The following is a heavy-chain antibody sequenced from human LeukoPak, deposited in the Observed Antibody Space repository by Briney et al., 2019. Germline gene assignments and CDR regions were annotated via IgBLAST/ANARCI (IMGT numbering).Heavy chain of an antibody. Sequence: SETLSLTCTVSGGSISSSYWSWIRLPPGKGLEWIGYIYYTGATYYNPSLKSRVTISLDTSKNQFSLKLSSVTAADAAVYYCARAGYSYGTGYYFDYWGQGALVTVSS. CDR2: IYYTGAT. J-gene: IGHJ4*02. D-gene: IGHD5-18*01. CDR1: GGSISSSY. V-gene: IGHV4-59*01. CDR3: ARAGYSYGTGYYFDY.